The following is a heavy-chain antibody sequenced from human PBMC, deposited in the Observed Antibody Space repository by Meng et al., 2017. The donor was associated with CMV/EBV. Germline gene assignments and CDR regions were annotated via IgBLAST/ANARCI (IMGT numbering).Heavy chain of an antibody. V-gene: IGHV4-59*01. D-gene: IGHD3-10*01. CDR2: IYYSGST. CDR3: AREGSFDGEFSHYYYGMDV. Sequence: SETLSLTCTVSGGSISSYYWNWSRQPPGKGLEWIGYIYYSGSTNYNPSLKSRVTISVDTSKSQFSLKLRSVPAADTAVYYCAREGSFDGEFSHYYYGMDVWGQGTTVTVSS. J-gene: IGHJ6*02. CDR1: GGSISSYY.